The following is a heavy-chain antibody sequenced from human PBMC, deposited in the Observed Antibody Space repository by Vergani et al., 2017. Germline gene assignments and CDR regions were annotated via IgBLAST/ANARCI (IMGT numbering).Heavy chain of an antibody. V-gene: IGHV4-34*09. J-gene: IGHJ3*02. CDR3: ARVGRSGLLESFYPNAFDI. Sequence: QVQLQESGPGLVKPSQTLSLTCAVYGGSFSGYYWSWIRQPPGKGLEWIGEINHSGSTNYNTSLKSRVTISVDTSKNQFSLKLSSVTAADTAVYYCARVGRSGLLESFYPNAFDIWGQGTMVTVSS. CDR1: GGSFSGYY. CDR2: INHSGST. D-gene: IGHD3-3*02.